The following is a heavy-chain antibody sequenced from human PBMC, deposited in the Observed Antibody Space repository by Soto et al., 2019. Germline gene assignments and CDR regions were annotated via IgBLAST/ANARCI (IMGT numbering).Heavy chain of an antibody. J-gene: IGHJ6*02. V-gene: IGHV3-53*01. CDR1: GFTVSSNY. D-gene: IGHD5-18*01. CDR3: AREPGYTYGGYYYYYGMDV. Sequence: VQVVQSGGGLIQPGGSLRLSCAASGFTVSSNYMNWVRQAPGKGLEWVSITYSDGRTYYADSVQGRFTISRDYSKNTLYLQMNSLRAEDTAVYYWAREPGYTYGGYYYYYGMDVWGQGTTVTVSS. CDR2: TYSDGRT.